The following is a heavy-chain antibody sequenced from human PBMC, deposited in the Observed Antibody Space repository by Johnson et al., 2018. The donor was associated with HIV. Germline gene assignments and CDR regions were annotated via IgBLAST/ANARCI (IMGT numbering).Heavy chain of an antibody. CDR2: ISYDGTKI. CDR1: GLSFNSYV. V-gene: IGHV3-30*04. D-gene: IGHD3-10*01. J-gene: IGHJ3*02. Sequence: QVQLVESGGGVVQPRRSLRLSCVASGLSFNSYVMHWVRQAPGKGLQGVAVISYDGTKIHYTDSVKGRFTISRDNSNNTFYLQMNSLTAEDTAVYFCAIGGPLTMVQDALETWGQGKMVIVSA. CDR3: AIGGPLTMVQDALET.